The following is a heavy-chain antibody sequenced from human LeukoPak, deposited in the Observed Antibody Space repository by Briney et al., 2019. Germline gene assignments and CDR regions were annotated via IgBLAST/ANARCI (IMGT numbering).Heavy chain of an antibody. V-gene: IGHV4-59*01. Sequence: PSETLSLTCTVSGGSLSSYYWSWIRQPPGKGLEWIGYIYYSGSTNYNPSLKSRVTISVDTSKNQFSLKLSSVTAADTAVYYCARDVRGYSYGSFDYWGQGTLVTVSS. CDR2: IYYSGST. J-gene: IGHJ4*02. CDR3: ARDVRGYSYGSFDY. CDR1: GGSLSSYY. D-gene: IGHD5-18*01.